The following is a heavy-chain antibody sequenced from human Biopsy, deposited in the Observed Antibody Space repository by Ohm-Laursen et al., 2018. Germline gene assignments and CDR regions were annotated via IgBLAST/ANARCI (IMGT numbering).Heavy chain of an antibody. CDR1: GGSISSDY. CDR2: ISNRGST. Sequence: TLSLTCTVSGGSISSDYWSWIRQSPGQGLEWIGYISNRGSTNYNPSLRGRVTISVDTSKNQFSLKLSSVTAADTAVFSCARLYRLDDYWNDDPPDAFDVWGQGTRVTVSS. J-gene: IGHJ3*01. D-gene: IGHD3-3*01. CDR3: ARLYRLDDYWNDDPPDAFDV. V-gene: IGHV4-59*01.